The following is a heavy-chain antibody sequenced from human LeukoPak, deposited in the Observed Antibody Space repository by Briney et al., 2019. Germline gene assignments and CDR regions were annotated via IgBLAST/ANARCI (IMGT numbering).Heavy chain of an antibody. D-gene: IGHD6-13*01. Sequence: GGSLRLSCAASGFTFSDYYMSWIRQAPGKGLEWVSYISSSGSTIYYADSVKGRFTISRDNAKNSLYLQMNSLRAEDTAVYYCARDRSWDAEYFQHWGQGTLVTVSS. CDR3: ARDRSWDAEYFQH. CDR1: GFTFSDYY. CDR2: ISSSGSTI. V-gene: IGHV3-11*01. J-gene: IGHJ1*01.